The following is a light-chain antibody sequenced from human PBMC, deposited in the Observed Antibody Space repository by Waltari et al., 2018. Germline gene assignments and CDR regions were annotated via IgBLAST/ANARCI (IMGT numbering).Light chain of an antibody. V-gene: IGKV4-1*01. CDR1: QSVLYTSDSKNY. CDR2: WAS. J-gene: IGKJ2*01. Sequence: DIVMTQSPDSLAVSLGERATINCKSSQSVLYTSDSKNYLAWYQQKPGRPPKLLIYWASTRESGVPDRFTGSGSGTDFTLTVSSLQAEDVAVYYCQQYYDTPTFGQGTKLEIK. CDR3: QQYYDTPT.